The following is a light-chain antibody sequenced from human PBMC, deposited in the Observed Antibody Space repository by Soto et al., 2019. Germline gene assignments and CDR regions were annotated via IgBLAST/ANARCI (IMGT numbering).Light chain of an antibody. CDR3: QHRSKWPLT. CDR2: DAS. V-gene: IGKV3-11*01. CDR1: QSVSSY. J-gene: IGKJ4*01. Sequence: EIVLTQSPATLSLSPGERATLSCRASQSVSSYLAWYQQKPGQAPRLRIYDASNRATGIPARFSGSGSWTDFTLTISSLEPEDFAVYYCQHRSKWPLTFGGGTKVEIK.